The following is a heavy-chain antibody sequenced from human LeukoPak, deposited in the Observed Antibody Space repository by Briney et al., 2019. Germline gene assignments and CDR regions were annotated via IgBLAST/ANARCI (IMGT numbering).Heavy chain of an antibody. CDR2: IYYSGST. CDR3: ARGARAAAGYYFDY. Sequence: SETLSLTCTVSGGSISSYYWSWIRQPPGKGLEWIGYIYYSGSTNYNPSLKSRVTISVDTSKNQFSLKLSSVTAADTAVYYCARGARAAAGYYFDYWGQGTLVTVSS. CDR1: GGSISSYY. J-gene: IGHJ4*02. D-gene: IGHD6-13*01. V-gene: IGHV4-59*08.